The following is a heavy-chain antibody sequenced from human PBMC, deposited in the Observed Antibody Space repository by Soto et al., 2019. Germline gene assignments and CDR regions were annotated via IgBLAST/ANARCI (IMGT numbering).Heavy chain of an antibody. J-gene: IGHJ5*02. Sequence: QLQLQESGSGLVKPSQTLSLTCAVSGGSISSGGYSWSWIRQPPGKGLEWIGYIYHSGSTYYNPSPXRXXPISVDRSKNQFSLKLSSVTAADPAVYYCARVPTPWGQGTLVTVSS. CDR1: GGSISSGGYS. CDR3: ARVPTP. CDR2: IYHSGST. V-gene: IGHV4-30-2*01.